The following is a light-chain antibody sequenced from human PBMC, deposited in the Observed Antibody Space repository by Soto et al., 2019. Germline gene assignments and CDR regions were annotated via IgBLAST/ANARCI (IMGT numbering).Light chain of an antibody. V-gene: IGKV1-5*03. Sequence: DIQMTQSPSTLSASVGDRVTITCRASQSISSWLAWYQQKPGKAPKLLIYKASSLESGVPSRFSGSGSGTEFILTISSLQPDDFATYYCQQYNSYPHTFGQGTKLEIK. CDR3: QQYNSYPHT. J-gene: IGKJ2*01. CDR1: QSISSW. CDR2: KAS.